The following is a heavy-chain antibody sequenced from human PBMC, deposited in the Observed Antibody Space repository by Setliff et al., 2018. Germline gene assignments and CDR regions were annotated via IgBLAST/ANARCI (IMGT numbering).Heavy chain of an antibody. J-gene: IGHJ6*03. D-gene: IGHD2-15*01. Sequence: PGESLKISCAASGFTFRDYTMSWVRQVPGKGLEWVAGVIQVGSGVYADSVKGRSTIYRDDSKNTLYLQMDSLRPEDTAIYYCARGVDYCMDVWGKGTTVTVSS. V-gene: IGHV3-23*01. CDR2: VIQVGSG. CDR1: GFTFRDYT. CDR3: ARGVDYCMDV.